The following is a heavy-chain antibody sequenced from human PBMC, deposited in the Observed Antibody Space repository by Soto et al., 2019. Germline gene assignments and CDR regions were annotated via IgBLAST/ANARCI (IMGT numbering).Heavy chain of an antibody. CDR1: GYSFTSYW. CDR2: VYLGESDT. CDR3: GRHEQPLTSWYYGMDV. J-gene: IGHJ6*02. Sequence: PGESLNTSCQGPGYSFTSYWLRGLRQMPRKGVAWMGIVYLGESDTRYNPAFQGQVTISADNSISTAHPQRSSLKASDNAMHYWGRHEQPLTSWYYGMDVWGQGTTVTVSS. D-gene: IGHD6-13*01. V-gene: IGHV5-51*01.